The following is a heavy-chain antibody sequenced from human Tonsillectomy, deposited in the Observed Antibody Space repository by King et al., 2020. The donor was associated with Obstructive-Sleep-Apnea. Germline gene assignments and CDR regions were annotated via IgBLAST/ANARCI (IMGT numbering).Heavy chain of an antibody. Sequence: VQLQESGPVLVKPSETLYLTCTVSGGSISSYYWSWIRHPPGKGLDLMWYIYYSGSTNYNPSLKSRVTLSVDTSKNQFSLKLSSVTAADTAVYYCARDSRSGWYPTHAFDIWGQGTMVTVSS. J-gene: IGHJ3*02. D-gene: IGHD6-19*01. CDR3: ARDSRSGWYPTHAFDI. V-gene: IGHV4-4*08. CDR2: IYYSGST. CDR1: GGSISSYY.